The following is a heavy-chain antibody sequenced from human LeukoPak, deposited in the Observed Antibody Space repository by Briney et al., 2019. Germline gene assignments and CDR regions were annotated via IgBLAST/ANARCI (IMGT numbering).Heavy chain of an antibody. D-gene: IGHD3-22*01. CDR2: IYHSGST. CDR1: GYSISSGYY. J-gene: IGHJ4*02. V-gene: IGHV4-38-2*01. Sequence: PSETLSLTCAVSGYSISSGYYWGWIRQPPGKGLEWIGSIYHSGSTYYNPSLKSRVTISVDTSKNQFSLKLSSATAADTAVYYCARGAIYYYDSSGYYYYFDYWGQGTLVTVSS. CDR3: ARGAIYYYDSSGYYYYFDY.